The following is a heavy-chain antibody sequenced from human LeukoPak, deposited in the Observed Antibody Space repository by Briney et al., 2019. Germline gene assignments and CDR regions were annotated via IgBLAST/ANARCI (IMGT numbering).Heavy chain of an antibody. Sequence: SETLSLTCTVSGGSISSYYWSWIRQPPGKGLEWIGYIYYSGSTNYNPSLKSRVTISVDTSKNQFSLKLSSVTAADTAVYYCARGALRYYFDYWGQGTLVTVSS. V-gene: IGHV4-59*01. CDR2: IYYSGST. D-gene: IGHD3-9*01. J-gene: IGHJ4*02. CDR3: ARGALRYYFDY. CDR1: GGSISSYY.